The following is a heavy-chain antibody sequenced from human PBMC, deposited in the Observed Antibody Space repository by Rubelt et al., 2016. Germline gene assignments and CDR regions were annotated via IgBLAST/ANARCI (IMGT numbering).Heavy chain of an antibody. CDR2: IFYSGST. Sequence: QVHLQESGSGLVKPSGTLSLTCGVSGGSISSADWWTWVRQSPGKGLEWIGSIFYSGSTYYHPSLKSRVTISVDTSKNQFSLKVSSVTAADTAVYYCSRRNGEPIDYWGQGTLVTVSS. CDR1: GGSISSADW. V-gene: IGHV4-4*02. D-gene: IGHD3-10*01. CDR3: SRRNGEPIDY. J-gene: IGHJ4*02.